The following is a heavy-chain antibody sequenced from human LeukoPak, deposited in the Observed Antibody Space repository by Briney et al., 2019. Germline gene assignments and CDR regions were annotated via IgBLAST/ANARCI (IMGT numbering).Heavy chain of an antibody. CDR2: ISSSSSYI. Sequence: GGSLRLSCAASGFTFSSYGMHWVRQAPGKGLEWVSSISSSSSYIYYADSVKGRFTISRGNAKNSLYLQMNSLRAEDTAVYYCARGLEMATIFCLDYWGQGTLVTVSS. J-gene: IGHJ4*02. CDR1: GFTFSSYG. V-gene: IGHV3-21*01. D-gene: IGHD5-24*01. CDR3: ARGLEMATIFCLDY.